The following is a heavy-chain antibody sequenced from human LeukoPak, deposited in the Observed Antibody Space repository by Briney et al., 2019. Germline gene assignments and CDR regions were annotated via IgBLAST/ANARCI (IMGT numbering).Heavy chain of an antibody. Sequence: GGSLRLSCAASGFTFDDYGMSWVRQAPGKGLEWGSGINWNGGSTGYADSVKGRFTISRDNAKNSLYLQMNSLRAEDTALCYCARGYIVVVPAAIYFDYWGQGTLVTVSS. J-gene: IGHJ4*02. D-gene: IGHD2-2*01. V-gene: IGHV3-20*04. CDR1: GFTFDDYG. CDR3: ARGYIVVVPAAIYFDY. CDR2: INWNGGST.